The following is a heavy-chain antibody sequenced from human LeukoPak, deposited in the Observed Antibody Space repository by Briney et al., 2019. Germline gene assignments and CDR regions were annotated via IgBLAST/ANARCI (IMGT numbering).Heavy chain of an antibody. D-gene: IGHD2-15*01. V-gene: IGHV4-39*01. CDR3: ERRGRYCSGGSCFIGLFYL. Sequence: SETLSLTCTVSGGSISISSYYRGWIRQPPGKGLEWIGCIFYSGLHYYHPSFRRRITISVDTSKNQFSLKLSSVTAADTAVYYCERRGRYCSGGSCFIGLFYLWGQGTLVTVSS. CDR1: GGSISISSYY. CDR2: IFYSGLH. J-gene: IGHJ5*02.